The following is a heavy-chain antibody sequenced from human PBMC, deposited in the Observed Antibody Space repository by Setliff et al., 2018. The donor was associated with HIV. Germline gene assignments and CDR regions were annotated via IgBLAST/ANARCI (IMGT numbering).Heavy chain of an antibody. J-gene: IGHJ5*02. CDR3: TRVGTYGVGGWFDP. Sequence: PSETLSLTCSVSGGSISSSTYYWGWIRQPPGKGLVWIGSIYYSGSTYYNPSLKSRVTISVDTSKNQFSLKLSSVTAADTAMYYCTRVGTYGVGGWFDPWGQGSLVTVSS. CDR2: IYYSGST. CDR1: GGSISSSTYY. V-gene: IGHV4-39*07. D-gene: IGHD3-16*01.